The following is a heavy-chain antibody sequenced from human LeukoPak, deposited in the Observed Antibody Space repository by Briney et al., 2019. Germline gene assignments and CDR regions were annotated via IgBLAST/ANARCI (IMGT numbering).Heavy chain of an antibody. D-gene: IGHD5-12*01. Sequence: SQTLSLTCTVSGGSISSGSYYWSWIRQPAGKGLEWIGRIYTSGSTNYNPSLKSRVTISVDTSKNQFSLKLSSVTAADTAVYYCARGVVIYGSPLDYWGQGTLVTVSS. CDR2: IYTSGST. V-gene: IGHV4-61*02. J-gene: IGHJ4*02. CDR1: GGSISSGSYY. CDR3: ARGVVIYGSPLDY.